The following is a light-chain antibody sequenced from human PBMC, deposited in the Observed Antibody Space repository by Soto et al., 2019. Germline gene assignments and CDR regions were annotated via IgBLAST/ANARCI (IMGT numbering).Light chain of an antibody. CDR3: QQYNSYPWT. J-gene: IGKJ1*01. CDR1: QSINNW. Sequence: DIQMTQSPSTLSASVGDRVTITCRASQSINNWLVWYQQKPGIAPKLLMYKASKLESGVPSRFSGSGSGTEFALTISSLQPDDFATYYGQQYNSYPWTFGQGTKVEIK. V-gene: IGKV1-5*03. CDR2: KAS.